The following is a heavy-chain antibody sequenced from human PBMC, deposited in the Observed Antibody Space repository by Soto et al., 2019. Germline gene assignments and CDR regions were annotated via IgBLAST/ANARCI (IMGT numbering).Heavy chain of an antibody. CDR2: VIPMVGMS. CDR1: RGTFSYNT. D-gene: IGHD3-10*01. J-gene: IGHJ4*02. V-gene: IGHV1-69*02. Sequence: QVQLVQSGAEVKKPGSSVKVSCTASRGTFSYNTISWVRQAPGQGLEWMGRVIPMVGMSSYAQKFQGRLTITADKSTSTGYMVLNSLRPEDTAVYYCATNYGSGSTHFDSGGQGTLVTVSS. CDR3: ATNYGSGSTHFDS.